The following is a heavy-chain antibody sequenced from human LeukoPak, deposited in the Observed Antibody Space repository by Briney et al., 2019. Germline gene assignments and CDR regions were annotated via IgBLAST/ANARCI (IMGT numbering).Heavy chain of an antibody. CDR3: AELGITMIGGV. D-gene: IGHD3-10*02. Sequence: GGSLRLSCAASGFTFSSYAMSWVRQAPGKGLEWVSYISSSGSTIYYADSVKGRFTTSRDNAKNSLYLQMNSLRAEDTAVYYCAELGITMIGGVWGKGTTVTISS. CDR2: ISSSGSTI. V-gene: IGHV3-48*03. J-gene: IGHJ6*04. CDR1: GFTFSSYA.